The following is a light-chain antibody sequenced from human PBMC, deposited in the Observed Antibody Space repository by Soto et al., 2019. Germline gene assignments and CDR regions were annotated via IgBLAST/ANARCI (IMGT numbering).Light chain of an antibody. CDR2: SAS. V-gene: IGKV3-20*01. CDR1: QSISSTY. CDR3: QQYGNSRSWS. Sequence: IVLTQSPGTLSLSPWERATLSCRASQSISSTYFSWYQQRHGQAPRLLISSASTRAAGIPDRFSGSGSGTDFTLTISRLEPEDFAVYYCQQYGNSRSWSFGQGTKVDIK. J-gene: IGKJ1*01.